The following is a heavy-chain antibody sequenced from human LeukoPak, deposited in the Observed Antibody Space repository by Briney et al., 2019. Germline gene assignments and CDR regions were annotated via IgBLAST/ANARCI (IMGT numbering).Heavy chain of an antibody. CDR2: MNPNSGNT. J-gene: IGHJ4*02. D-gene: IGHD1-26*01. CDR3: ATYSGSYVGLDY. CDR1: GYTFTSYD. Sequence: GASVKVSCKASGYTFTSYDINWVRQATGQGLEWMGWMNPNSGNTGYAQKFQGRVTMTRNTSISTAYMELSSLRPEDTAVYYCATYSGSYVGLDYLGQGTLVTVSS. V-gene: IGHV1-8*01.